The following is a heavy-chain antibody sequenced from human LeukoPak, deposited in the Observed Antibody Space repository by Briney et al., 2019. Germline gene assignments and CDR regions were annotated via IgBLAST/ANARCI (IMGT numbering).Heavy chain of an antibody. D-gene: IGHD5-18*01. J-gene: IGHJ4*02. CDR3: AIGYSYGLIDY. V-gene: IGHV3-48*04. CDR2: ISSSGSTI. CDR1: GFTFSSYA. Sequence: GGSLRLSCAASGFTFSSYAMSWVRQAPGKGLEWVSYISSSGSTIYYADSVKGRFTISRDNAKNSLYLQMNSLRAEDTAVYYCAIGYSYGLIDYWGQGTLVTVSS.